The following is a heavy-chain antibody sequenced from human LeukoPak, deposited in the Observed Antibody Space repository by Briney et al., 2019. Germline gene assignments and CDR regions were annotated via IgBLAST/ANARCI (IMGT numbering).Heavy chain of an antibody. CDR2: IYSGGST. D-gene: IGHD2-2*01. CDR3: ARDLDVLRQLLFGWFDL. CDR1: GFTFSSNY. J-gene: IGHJ5*02. V-gene: IGHV3-53*01. Sequence: GGSLRLSCAASGFTFSSNYMSWVRQAPGKGLEWVSVIYSGGSTYYADSVKGRFTISRDNSKNTLYLQMNSLRAEDTAVYYCARDLDVLRQLLFGWFDLWGQGTLVTVSS.